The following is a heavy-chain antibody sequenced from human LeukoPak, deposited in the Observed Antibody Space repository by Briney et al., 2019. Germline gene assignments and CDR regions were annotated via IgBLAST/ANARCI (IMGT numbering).Heavy chain of an antibody. CDR1: GFTFSSYW. D-gene: IGHD2-2*01. V-gene: IGHV3-7*01. J-gene: IGHJ1*01. CDR2: IKQDGSEK. CDR3: ASDVGYCSSTSCYLSEYFQH. Sequence: GGSLRLPCAASGFTFSSYWVSWVRQAPGKGLEWVANIKQDGSEKYYVDSVKGRFTISRDNAKNSLYLQMNSLRAEDTAVYYCASDVGYCSSTSCYLSEYFQHWGQGTLVTVSS.